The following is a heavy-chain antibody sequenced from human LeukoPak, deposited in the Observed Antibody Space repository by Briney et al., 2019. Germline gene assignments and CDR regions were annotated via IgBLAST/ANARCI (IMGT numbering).Heavy chain of an antibody. V-gene: IGHV3-48*03. CDR3: ARFNWLRFDY. J-gene: IGHJ4*02. CDR2: ISSSGSTI. D-gene: IGHD1-1*01. Sequence: PGGSLRLSCAASGFTFSSYEMNWVRQAPGKGLEWVSYISSSGSTIYYADSVKGRFTISRDNAKNSLYLQINNLRAEDTALYYCARFNWLRFDYWGQGTLVTVSS. CDR1: GFTFSSYE.